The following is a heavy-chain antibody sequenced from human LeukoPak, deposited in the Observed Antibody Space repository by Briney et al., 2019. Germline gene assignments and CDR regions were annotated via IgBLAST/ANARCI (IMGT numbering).Heavy chain of an antibody. CDR1: GYTFTSYY. Sequence: ASVKVSCKASGYTFTSYYMHWVRQAPGQGLEWMGWINPNSGGTNYAQKFQGRVTMTRDTSISTAYMELSRLRSDDTAVYYCAREASSAQSLDYWGQGTLVTVSS. CDR3: AREASSAQSLDY. J-gene: IGHJ4*02. V-gene: IGHV1-2*02. CDR2: INPNSGGT. D-gene: IGHD6-6*01.